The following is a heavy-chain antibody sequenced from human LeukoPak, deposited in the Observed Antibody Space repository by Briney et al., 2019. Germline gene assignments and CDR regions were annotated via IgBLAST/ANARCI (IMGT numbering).Heavy chain of an antibody. CDR1: GFTFSDYY. Sequence: GGSLRLSCAASGFTFSDYYMTWIRRAPGKGLEWVSYISSSSGFTKYADSVRGRFTISRDNAKNSLYLQMNTLRVDDTAVYYCARGSTPGDWGQGTLVTVSS. J-gene: IGHJ4*02. D-gene: IGHD5-12*01. CDR3: ARGSTPGD. CDR2: ISSSSGFT. V-gene: IGHV3-11*05.